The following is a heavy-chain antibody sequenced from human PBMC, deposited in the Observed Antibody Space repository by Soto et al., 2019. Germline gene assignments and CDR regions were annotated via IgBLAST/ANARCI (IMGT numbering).Heavy chain of an antibody. CDR3: ARGVTVPAAIDYFDY. Sequence: KTSETPSLTCTVSGGSISSYYWSWIRQPPGKGLEWIGYIYYSGSTNYNPSLKSRVTISVDTSKNQFSLKLSSVTAADTAVYYCARGVTVPAAIDYFDYWGQGTLVTVSS. CDR1: GGSISSYY. J-gene: IGHJ4*02. V-gene: IGHV4-59*01. CDR2: IYYSGST. D-gene: IGHD2-2*01.